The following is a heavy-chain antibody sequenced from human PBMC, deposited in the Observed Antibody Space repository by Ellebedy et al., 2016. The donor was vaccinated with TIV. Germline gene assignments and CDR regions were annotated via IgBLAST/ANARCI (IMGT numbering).Heavy chain of an antibody. CDR3: ARYAVGSYYFDY. Sequence: GESLKISCAASGFPFSSYWMSWVRQAPGKGLEWVDNIGQDGSAKYYVHSVNGRFTISRDNAKNSLYLQMNSLRAEDTAIYYWARYAVGSYYFDYWGQGTLVTVSS. V-gene: IGHV3-7*04. D-gene: IGHD2-2*01. CDR2: IGQDGSAK. J-gene: IGHJ4*02. CDR1: GFPFSSYW.